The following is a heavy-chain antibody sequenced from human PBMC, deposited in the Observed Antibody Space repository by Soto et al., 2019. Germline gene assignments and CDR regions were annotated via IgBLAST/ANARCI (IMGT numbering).Heavy chain of an antibody. D-gene: IGHD1-26*01. CDR3: AKRGSGSQFDY. Sequence: EVQLLESGGGLVQPGGSLRLSCAASGFTFSSYAMSWVHQAPGKGLEWVSVISGSGGSTYYADSVKGRFTISRDNSKNTLYLQMNSLRAEDTAVHYCAKRGSGSQFDYWGQGTLVTVSS. CDR2: ISGSGGST. J-gene: IGHJ4*02. V-gene: IGHV3-23*01. CDR1: GFTFSSYA.